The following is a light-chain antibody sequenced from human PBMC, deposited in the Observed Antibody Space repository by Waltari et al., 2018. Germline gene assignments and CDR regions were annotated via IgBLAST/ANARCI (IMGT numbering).Light chain of an antibody. CDR3: QSYDSSLRAVV. CDR2: AND. V-gene: IGLV1-40*01. J-gene: IGLJ3*02. CDR1: SPNIETHSF. Sequence: QSVLTQPPSVSAAPGQRVTISCTGGSPNIETHSFEPWYQQLPGTAPTPLISANDSRPSGVPDRFSGSKSGTSASLAITGLQAEDEADYYCQSYDSSLRAVVFGGGTKLTVL.